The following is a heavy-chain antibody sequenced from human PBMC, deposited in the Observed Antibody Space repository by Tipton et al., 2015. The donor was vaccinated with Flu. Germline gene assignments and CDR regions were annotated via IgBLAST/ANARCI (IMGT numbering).Heavy chain of an antibody. CDR2: MNPNSGNT. J-gene: IGHJ5*02. Sequence: QSGAEAKKPGASVKVSCKASGYTFTSYDINWVRQATGQGLEWMGWMNPNSGNTGYAQKFQGRVTITRNTSISTAYMELSSLRSEDAAVYYCARGHPPGPLHNWFDPWGQGTLVTVSS. CDR1: GYTFTSYD. D-gene: IGHD1-14*01. V-gene: IGHV1-8*03. CDR3: ARGHPPGPLHNWFDP.